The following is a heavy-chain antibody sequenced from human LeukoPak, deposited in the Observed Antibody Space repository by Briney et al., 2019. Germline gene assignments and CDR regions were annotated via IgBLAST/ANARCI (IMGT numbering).Heavy chain of an antibody. D-gene: IGHD3-22*01. V-gene: IGHV3-9*03. CDR1: GFTFDDYA. J-gene: IGHJ4*02. CDR3: AKGRGYYQTWEGYYFDY. CDR2: ISWNSGSI. Sequence: GGSLRLSCAASGFTFDDYAMHWVRQAPGKGLEWVSGISWNSGSIVYADSVKGRFTISRDNAKNSLYMQMNSLRAEDMALYYCAKGRGYYQTWEGYYFDYWGQGTLVTVSS.